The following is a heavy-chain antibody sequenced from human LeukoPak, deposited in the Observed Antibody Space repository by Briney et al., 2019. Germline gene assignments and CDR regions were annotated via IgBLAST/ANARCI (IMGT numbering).Heavy chain of an antibody. J-gene: IGHJ5*02. CDR1: GFTFSSYS. V-gene: IGHV3-48*02. Sequence: GGSLRLSCAASGFTFSSYSMNWVRQAPGKGLEWVSYISSSSSTIYYADSVKGRFIISRDNATNSLYLQMISLRDEDTAVYYCAREIPHWFDPWGQGTLVTVSS. CDR2: ISSSSSTI. CDR3: AREIPHWFDP. D-gene: IGHD2-2*02.